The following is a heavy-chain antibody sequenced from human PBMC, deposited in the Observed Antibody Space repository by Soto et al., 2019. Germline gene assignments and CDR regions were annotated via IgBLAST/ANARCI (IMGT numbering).Heavy chain of an antibody. CDR2: ISYDGSNK. V-gene: IGHV3-30-3*01. Sequence: GGSLRLSCAASGFTFSSYAMHWVRQAPGKGLEWVAVISYDGSNKYYADSVKGRFTISRDNSKNTLYLQMNSLRAEDTAVDYCERPQAHLLYPNDWFDPWGQGTLVTVSS. CDR1: GFTFSSYA. J-gene: IGHJ5*02. D-gene: IGHD2-8*01. CDR3: ERPQAHLLYPNDWFDP.